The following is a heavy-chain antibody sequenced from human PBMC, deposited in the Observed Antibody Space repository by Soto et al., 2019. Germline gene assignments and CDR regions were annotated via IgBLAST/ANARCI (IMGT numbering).Heavy chain of an antibody. CDR3: AKAGSLGYWYFDL. J-gene: IGHJ2*01. Sequence: QVQLQESGPGLVKPSQTLSLTCGVSGSSISIGDSFWSWIRQPPGKGLEWIGYVFYTGSTYYNPSVKSRVSISVDSSKKQFSLKLSSVTAADTAVYYCAKAGSLGYWYFDLWGRGTLVTVSS. CDR2: VFYTGST. D-gene: IGHD1-26*01. V-gene: IGHV4-30-4*08. CDR1: GSSISIGDSF.